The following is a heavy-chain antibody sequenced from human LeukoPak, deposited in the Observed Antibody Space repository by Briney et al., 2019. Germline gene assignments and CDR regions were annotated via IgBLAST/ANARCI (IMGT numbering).Heavy chain of an antibody. D-gene: IGHD6-19*01. V-gene: IGHV3-21*04. Sequence: GGSLRLSCAASGFALNSYSLAWVRQAPGKGLEWVSSISSSSSYIYYADSVKGRFTISRDNAKNSLYLQMNSLRAEDTAVYYCAKGGGWSPAVLFDYWGQGTLVTVSS. CDR3: AKGGGWSPAVLFDY. CDR2: ISSSSSYI. J-gene: IGHJ4*02. CDR1: GFALNSYS.